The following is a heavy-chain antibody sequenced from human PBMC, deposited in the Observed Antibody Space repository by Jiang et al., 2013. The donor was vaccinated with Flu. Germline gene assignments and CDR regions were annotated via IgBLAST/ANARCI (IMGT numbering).Heavy chain of an antibody. Sequence: GPGLVKPSETLSLTCTVSGDSISSYYWSWLRQPPGKGLEWIGYIFYTGSTNSNPSLKSRVTISVDTSKNQFSLKLNSVTAADTAVYYCARGGNYQVPLTWFDPWGQGTLVTVSS. J-gene: IGHJ5*02. CDR2: IFYTGST. CDR1: GDSISSYY. D-gene: IGHD2-2*01. V-gene: IGHV4-59*08. CDR3: ARGGNYQVPLTWFDP.